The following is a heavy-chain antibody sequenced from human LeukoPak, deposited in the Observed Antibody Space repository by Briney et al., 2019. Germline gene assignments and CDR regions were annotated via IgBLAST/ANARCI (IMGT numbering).Heavy chain of an antibody. V-gene: IGHV1-69*01. D-gene: IGHD2/OR15-2a*01. CDR1: GGTLSSYA. CDR3: ARWSLHRNRQGGP. CDR2: IIPIFGTA. Sequence: SLKVSCKASGGTLSSYAISWVRQAPGQGLEWMGGIIPIFGTANYAQKFQGRVTITADESTSTAYMELSSLRSEDTAVYYCARWSLHRNRQGGPWGQGTLVTVSS. J-gene: IGHJ5*02.